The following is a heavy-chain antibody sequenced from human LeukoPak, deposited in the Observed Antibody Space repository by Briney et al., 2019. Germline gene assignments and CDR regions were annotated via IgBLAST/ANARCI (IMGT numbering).Heavy chain of an antibody. J-gene: IGHJ3*02. V-gene: IGHV3-33*01. CDR3: ARGYYDSSGYRRADAFDI. Sequence: PGGSLRLSCAASGFTFSSYGMHWVRQAPGKGLEWVAVIWYDGSNKYYADSVKGRFTISRGNSKNTLYLQMNSLRAEDTAVYYCARGYYDSSGYRRADAFDIWGQGTMVTVSS. CDR1: GFTFSSYG. CDR2: IWYDGSNK. D-gene: IGHD3-22*01.